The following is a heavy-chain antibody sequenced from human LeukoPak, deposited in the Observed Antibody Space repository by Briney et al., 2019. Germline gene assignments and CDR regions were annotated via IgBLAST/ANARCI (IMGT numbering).Heavy chain of an antibody. CDR2: IYTSGST. V-gene: IGHV4-61*02. CDR1: GGSISSGGYY. D-gene: IGHD3-22*01. J-gene: IGHJ4*02. Sequence: RPSETLSLTCTVSGGSISSGGYYWSWIRQPAGKGLEWIGRIYTSGSTNYNPSLKSRVTMSVDTSKNQFSLKLSSVTAADTAVYYCARDRYYYDSSGYYPFKYWGQGTLVTVSS. CDR3: ARDRYYYDSSGYYPFKY.